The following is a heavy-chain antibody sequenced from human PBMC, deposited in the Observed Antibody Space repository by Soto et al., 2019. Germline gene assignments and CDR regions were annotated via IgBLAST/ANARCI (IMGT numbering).Heavy chain of an antibody. CDR1: GFTFSYYY. V-gene: IGHV3-11*01. D-gene: IGHD4-17*01. J-gene: IGHJ6*02. CDR2: ISRSGSTI. CDR3: AGDSSPAYGDYYYYGMDV. Sequence: GGSLRLSCAASGFTFSYYYMSWIRPAPGKGLEWVSYISRSGSTIYSADSVKGRFNIARDNAKNSRYLQLNSLRAEDTAVYYCAGDSSPAYGDYYYYGMDVWGQGTTVTVSS.